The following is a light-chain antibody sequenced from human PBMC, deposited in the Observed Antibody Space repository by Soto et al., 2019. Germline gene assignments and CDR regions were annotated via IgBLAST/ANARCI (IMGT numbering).Light chain of an antibody. CDR3: QYYESSLSAYV. CDR1: SSNLAAGYD. Sequence: QSVLTQPPSVSGAPGQRVTISCSGGSSNLAAGYDVHWYQQLPRAAPKLLIYANSNRPSGVPDRFSGSKSGTSASLAITGLQAEDEADYYCQYYESSLSAYVFGTGTKVTVL. J-gene: IGLJ1*01. CDR2: ANS. V-gene: IGLV1-40*01.